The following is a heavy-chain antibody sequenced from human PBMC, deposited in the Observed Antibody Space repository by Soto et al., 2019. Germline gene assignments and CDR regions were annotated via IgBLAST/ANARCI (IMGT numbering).Heavy chain of an antibody. D-gene: IGHD2-2*01. CDR3: AKDISRTAASDASDI. CDR2: ISWNSGSI. J-gene: IGHJ3*02. CDR1: GFTFDDYA. Sequence: GGSLRLSCAASGFTFDDYAMHWVRQAPGKGLEWVSGISWNSGSIGYADSVKGRFTISRDNAKNSLYLQMNSLRAEDTALYYCAKDISRTAASDASDIWGQGTMVTVSS. V-gene: IGHV3-9*01.